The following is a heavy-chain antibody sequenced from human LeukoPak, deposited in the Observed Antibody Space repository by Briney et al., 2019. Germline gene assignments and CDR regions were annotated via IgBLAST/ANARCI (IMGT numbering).Heavy chain of an antibody. CDR3: ASSRFIDNWNYDLYAFDI. CDR1: GFTFSDYY. CDR2: ISSSSSTI. V-gene: IGHV3-11*04. J-gene: IGHJ3*02. Sequence: GGSLRLSCEASGFTFSDYYMTWMRQAPGKGLEWVSYISSSSSTIYYADSVKGRFTISRDNAKNSLYLQMNSLRAEDTAVYYCASSRFIDNWNYDLYAFDIWGQGTMVTVSS. D-gene: IGHD1-7*01.